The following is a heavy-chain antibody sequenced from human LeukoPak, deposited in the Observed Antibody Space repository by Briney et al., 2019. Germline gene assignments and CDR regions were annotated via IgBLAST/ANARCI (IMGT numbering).Heavy chain of an antibody. J-gene: IGHJ4*02. D-gene: IGHD3-10*01. CDR3: TSLMARGVIWIDY. CDR2: IKQDGSEK. V-gene: IGHV3-7*03. CDR1: GFTFSSYW. Sequence: GGSLRLSCAASGFTFSSYWMSWVRQAPGKGLEWVANIKQDGSEKYYVDSAKGRFTISRDNAKNSLYLQMNSLRAEDTAVYYCTSLMARGVIWIDYWGQGTLVTVSS.